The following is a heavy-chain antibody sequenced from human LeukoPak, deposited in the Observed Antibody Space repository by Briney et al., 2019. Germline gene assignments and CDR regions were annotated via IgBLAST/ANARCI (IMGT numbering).Heavy chain of an antibody. CDR2: IYTGGST. CDR3: ARGVAIVVVITDTGSEDYFDY. Sequence: SETLSLTCTVSGGSISSYYWSWIRQPAGKGLECIGRIYTGGSTNYNPSLKSRVTMSVDTSKNQFSLKLSSVTAADTAVYYCARGVAIVVVITDTGSEDYFDYWGQGTLVTVSS. CDR1: GGSISSYY. D-gene: IGHD3-22*01. J-gene: IGHJ4*02. V-gene: IGHV4-4*07.